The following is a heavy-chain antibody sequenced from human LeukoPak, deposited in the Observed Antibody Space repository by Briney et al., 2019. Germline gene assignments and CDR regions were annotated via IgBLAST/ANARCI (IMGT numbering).Heavy chain of an antibody. CDR3: TTGLTYYFDSSGYYFAPIFDD. J-gene: IGHJ4*02. V-gene: IGHV3-74*01. D-gene: IGHD3-22*01. CDR2: IDSDGSST. CDR1: GFTFSSYW. Sequence: PGGSLRLSCAASGFTFSSYWMHWVRQAPGKGLVWVSRIDSDGSSTTYADSVKGRFTISRDNAKNTLSLQMNSLKTEDTAVYYCTTGLTYYFDSSGYYFAPIFDDWGQGTLVTVSS.